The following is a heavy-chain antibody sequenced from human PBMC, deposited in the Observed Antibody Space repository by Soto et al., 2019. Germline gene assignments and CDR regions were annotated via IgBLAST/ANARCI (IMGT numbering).Heavy chain of an antibody. D-gene: IGHD2-15*01. Sequence: QVQLQQRGAGLFKPSETLSLTCAVYGASFSGYYWSWIRQPPGKGLEWIGEINHSGSTNYNPSLKSRVTISVDTSKNQFSLKLSSVTAADTAVYYCARGIGVVVAERLDYWGQGTLVTVSS. CDR3: ARGIGVVVAERLDY. CDR2: INHSGST. J-gene: IGHJ4*02. CDR1: GASFSGYY. V-gene: IGHV4-34*01.